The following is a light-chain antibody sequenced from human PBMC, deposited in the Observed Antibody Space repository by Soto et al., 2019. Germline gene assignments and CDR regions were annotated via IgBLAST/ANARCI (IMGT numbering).Light chain of an antibody. CDR2: KAS. CDR3: QHYNSYSAA. CDR1: RTISSW. Sequence: IQMTQSPSTLSGSVVDIVTITCRASRTISSWLASYQQKPGKAPKLLIYKASTLKSGVPSRFSGSGSGTEFTLTISSLQPDDFATYYCQHYNSYSAAFGQGTKVELK. V-gene: IGKV1-5*03. J-gene: IGKJ1*01.